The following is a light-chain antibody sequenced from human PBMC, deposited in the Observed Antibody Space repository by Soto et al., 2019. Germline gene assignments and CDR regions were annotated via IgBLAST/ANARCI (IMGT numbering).Light chain of an antibody. CDR1: GSDVGGNNY. Sequence: QSVLTQPASVSGPPGQSITISCTGTGSDVGGNNYVSWYQHHPGKAPKLLIYEVINRPSGVSNRFSGSKSGNTASLTISGLQTADEADYYCSSYTSTSTVVFGGGTKLTVL. CDR3: SSYTSTSTVV. J-gene: IGLJ2*01. V-gene: IGLV2-14*01. CDR2: EVI.